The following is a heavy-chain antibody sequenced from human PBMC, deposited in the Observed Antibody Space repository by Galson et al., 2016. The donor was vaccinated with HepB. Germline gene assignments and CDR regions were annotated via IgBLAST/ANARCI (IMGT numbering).Heavy chain of an antibody. CDR2: IYDNRAYT. D-gene: IGHD1-7*01. V-gene: IGHV4-34*01. CDR1: GGSFSDYY. CDR3: AKLGGNTRGDL. Sequence: LSLTCAVYGGSFSDYYWGWIRQSPGKGLEWIAYIYDNRAYTRYNPSLGSRITISVDKSKNQVSLKLTSVTAADTAAYFCAKLGGNTRGDLWGQGTLVTFS. J-gene: IGHJ5*02.